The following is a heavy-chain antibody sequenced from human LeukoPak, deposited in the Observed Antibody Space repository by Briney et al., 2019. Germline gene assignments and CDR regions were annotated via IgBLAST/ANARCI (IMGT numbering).Heavy chain of an antibody. V-gene: IGHV3-30*02. Sequence: GGSLRLSCAASGFTFSTYGMRWVRQAPGKGLEWVASIRSDGVTTYHADSVKGRFTISRDNSKNTLYLQMNSLRTEDTAMYYCAKGYDTRHWGQGTLVIVSS. D-gene: IGHD3-9*01. CDR2: IRSDGVTT. J-gene: IGHJ1*01. CDR1: GFTFSTYG. CDR3: AKGYDTRH.